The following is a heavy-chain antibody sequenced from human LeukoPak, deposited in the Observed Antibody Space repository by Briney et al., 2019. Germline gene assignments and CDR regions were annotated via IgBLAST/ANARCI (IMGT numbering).Heavy chain of an antibody. CDR1: GFTFSSYA. CDR3: ATYDFGDYNSHFDY. CDR2: ISSSSSTI. J-gene: IGHJ4*02. Sequence: PGGSLTLSCEVSGFTFSSYAMSWVRQAPGKGLEWVSYISSSSSTIYYADSVKGRFTISRDNAKNSLYLQMNSLRDEDTAVYYCATYDFGDYNSHFDYWGQGTLVTVSS. D-gene: IGHD4-17*01. V-gene: IGHV3-48*02.